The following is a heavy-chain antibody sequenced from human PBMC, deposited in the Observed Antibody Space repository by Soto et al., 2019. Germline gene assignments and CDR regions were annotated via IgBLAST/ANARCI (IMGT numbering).Heavy chain of an antibody. CDR1: GYTLTELS. J-gene: IGHJ5*02. D-gene: IGHD1-7*01. V-gene: IGHV1-24*01. Sequence: ASVKVSCKVSGYTLTELSMHWVRQAPGKGLEWMGGFDPEDGETIYAQKFQGRVTMTEDTSTDTAYMELSSLRSEDTAVYYCATAASITGTFVYWFDPWGQGTLGTVSS. CDR3: ATAASITGTFVYWFDP. CDR2: FDPEDGET.